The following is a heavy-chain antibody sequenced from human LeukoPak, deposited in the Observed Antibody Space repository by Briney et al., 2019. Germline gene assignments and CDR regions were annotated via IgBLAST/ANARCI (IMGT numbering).Heavy chain of an antibody. V-gene: IGHV3-21*01. Sequence: PGGSLRLSCAACGDSFSRDSMNWVREAPGEGVEWGSSINSRRSYIYYADSLKGRVTISRENAKNTVYLQLTSLRAEDTAVYYCARDLLFYDSSGGDYWGQGTLVTVSS. CDR2: INSRRSYI. J-gene: IGHJ4*02. CDR1: GDSFSRDS. CDR3: ARDLLFYDSSGGDY. D-gene: IGHD3-22*01.